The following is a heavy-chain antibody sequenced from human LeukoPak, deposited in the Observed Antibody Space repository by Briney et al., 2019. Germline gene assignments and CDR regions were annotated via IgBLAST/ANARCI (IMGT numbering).Heavy chain of an antibody. Sequence: PGGSLRLSCAASGFTFSSSLMSWVRQAPGKGLEWVSSITERGGDTAYADSVRGRFTISRDNSKNTLYLQMNSLRVEDTAVYYCAKLYSGSYRGYFDDWGQGTLVTVSS. V-gene: IGHV3-23*01. CDR3: AKLYSGSYRGYFDD. D-gene: IGHD1-26*01. CDR1: GFTFSSSL. CDR2: ITERGGDT. J-gene: IGHJ4*02.